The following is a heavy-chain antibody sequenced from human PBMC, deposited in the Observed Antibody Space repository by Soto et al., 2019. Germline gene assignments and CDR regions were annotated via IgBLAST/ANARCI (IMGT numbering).Heavy chain of an antibody. CDR2: ISPMFGAA. Sequence: QVQLVQSGAEMKKPGSSVKVSCQSSGGTFNTYAMNWVRQAPGQGPEWVRDISPMFGAANYASKYQGRVTITADDATGTSYMQLSRLASEDTAVFFCPREVHVHTRAVVYWGQGPVVTVSS. CDR3: PREVHVHTRAVVY. V-gene: IGHV1-69*19. J-gene: IGHJ4*02. CDR1: GGTFNTYA.